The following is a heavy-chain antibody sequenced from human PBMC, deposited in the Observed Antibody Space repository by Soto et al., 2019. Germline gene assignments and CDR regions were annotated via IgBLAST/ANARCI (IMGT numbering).Heavy chain of an antibody. D-gene: IGHD5-12*01. CDR2: ISASGTST. V-gene: IGHV3-48*02. J-gene: IGHJ3*01. CDR3: ARDLLLVASATGAFDV. Sequence: EVQLVESGGGLVQPGGSLRLSCAASGFTFNRHSMSWVRQAPGKGLEWVSYISASGTSTQYADFVRGRLTVSRDNAKNSLYLQINRLREDDTAVYYCARDLLLVASATGAFDVWGQGTTVTVS. CDR1: GFTFNRHS.